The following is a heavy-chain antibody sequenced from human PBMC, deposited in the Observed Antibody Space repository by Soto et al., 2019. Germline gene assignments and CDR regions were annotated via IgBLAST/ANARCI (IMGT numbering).Heavy chain of an antibody. CDR3: AKDLAPYCSGGSCYVDV. J-gene: IGHJ6*03. Sequence: QVQLVESGGGVVQPGRSLRLSCAASGFTFSSYGMHWVRQAPGKGLEWVAVISYDGSNKYYADSVKGRFTISRDNSKNTLYLQMNGLRAEDTAVYYCAKDLAPYCSGGSCYVDVWGKGTTVTVSS. D-gene: IGHD2-15*01. CDR2: ISYDGSNK. V-gene: IGHV3-30*18. CDR1: GFTFSSYG.